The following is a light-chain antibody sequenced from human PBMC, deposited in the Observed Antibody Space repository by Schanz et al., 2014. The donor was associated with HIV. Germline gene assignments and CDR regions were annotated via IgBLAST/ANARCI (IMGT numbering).Light chain of an antibody. CDR3: QQYKWWPPIT. V-gene: IGKV3-15*01. Sequence: EIVMTQSPGTLSVSPGERATLSCRASESVSDKVAWYQRRPGQAPRLLIYDSSSRATGISARFSGSGSGTDSTLTISSLQSEDVGVYYCQQYKWWPPITFGQGTRLE. CDR2: DSS. J-gene: IGKJ5*01. CDR1: ESVSDK.